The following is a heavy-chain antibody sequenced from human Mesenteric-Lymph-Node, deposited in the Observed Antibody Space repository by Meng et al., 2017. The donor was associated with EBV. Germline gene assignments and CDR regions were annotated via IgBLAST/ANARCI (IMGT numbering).Heavy chain of an antibody. CDR3: ASLMVRGVIPDAFDI. J-gene: IGHJ3*02. CDR1: GGSISSSNW. V-gene: IGHV4-4*02. D-gene: IGHD3-10*01. CDR2: IYHSGST. Sequence: QVQPQDSGPGLVKPSGPLALTCAGSGGSISSSNWWSWVRQPPGKGLEWIGEIYHSGSTNYNPSLKSRVTISVDKSKNQFSLKLSSVTAADTAVYYCASLMVRGVIPDAFDIWGQGTMVTVSS.